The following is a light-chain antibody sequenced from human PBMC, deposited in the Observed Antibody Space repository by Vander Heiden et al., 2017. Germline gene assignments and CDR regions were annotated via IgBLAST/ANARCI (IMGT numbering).Light chain of an antibody. CDR3: QQSYSTPYT. Sequence: IQLTKSPSSLSASVGVRVTITCRASQSISIYLNWYQQKPGKAPKLLIYAASSLQSGVPSRFSGSGSGTDFTLTISSLQPEDFATYYCQQSYSTPYTFGQGTKLEIK. CDR1: QSISIY. J-gene: IGKJ2*01. CDR2: AAS. V-gene: IGKV1-39*01.